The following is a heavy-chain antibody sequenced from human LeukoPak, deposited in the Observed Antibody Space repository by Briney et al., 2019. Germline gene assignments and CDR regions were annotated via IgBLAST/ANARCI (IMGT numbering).Heavy chain of an antibody. Sequence: GGSLRLSCAASGFTFSSYWMSWVRQAPGKGLEWVAVISYDGSNKYYADSVKGRFTISRDNSKNTLYLQMNSLRAEDTAVYYCAKIPGATIAFDIWGQGTMVTVSS. CDR2: ISYDGSNK. CDR1: GFTFSSYW. D-gene: IGHD1-26*01. CDR3: AKIPGATIAFDI. J-gene: IGHJ3*02. V-gene: IGHV3-30*18.